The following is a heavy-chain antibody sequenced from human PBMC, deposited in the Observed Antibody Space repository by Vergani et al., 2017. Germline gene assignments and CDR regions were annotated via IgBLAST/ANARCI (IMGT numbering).Heavy chain of an antibody. CDR2: IRYDGSNK. V-gene: IGHV3-30*02. J-gene: IGHJ6*02. D-gene: IGHD1-14*01. CDR1: GFTFSSYG. Sequence: QMQLVESGGGVVQPGGSLRRSCAASGFTFSSYGMHWVRQAPGKGLEWVAFIRYDGSNKYYADSVKGRFTISRHNSKNTLYLQMNSLRADDTAVYYCANLAQNRMDVWRQAQSVTVP. CDR3: ANLAQNRMDV.